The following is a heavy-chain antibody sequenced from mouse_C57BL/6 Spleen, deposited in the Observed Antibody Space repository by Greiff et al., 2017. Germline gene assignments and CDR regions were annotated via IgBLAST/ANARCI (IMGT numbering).Heavy chain of an antibody. Sequence: EVMLVESGGGLVKPGGSLKLSCAASGFTFSSYAMSWVRQTPEKRLAWVATISDGGSYTYYPDNVKGRFTISRDNAKNNLYLQMSHLKSEDTAMYYCARDPGGNYFDDWGKGTTLTVSS. D-gene: IGHD1-1*02. J-gene: IGHJ2*01. V-gene: IGHV5-4*01. CDR2: ISDGGSYT. CDR1: GFTFSSYA. CDR3: ARDPGGNYFDD.